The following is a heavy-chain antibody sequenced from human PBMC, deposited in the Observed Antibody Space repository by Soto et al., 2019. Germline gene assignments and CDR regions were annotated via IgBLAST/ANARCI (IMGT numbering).Heavy chain of an antibody. V-gene: IGHV4-31*03. Sequence: SETLSLTCTVSGASVSTGVYYWTWIHQHPGKGLEWIGYIDNSGSTYYNPSLTGRVDISVDTSKNQFSLNLQSVTAADTAFYYCAGAVSDFDVRRYRTSYFDQWGQGILVTVSS. D-gene: IGHD3-10*02. CDR2: IDNSGST. J-gene: IGHJ4*02. CDR3: AGAVSDFDVRRYRTSYFDQ. CDR1: GASVSTGVYY.